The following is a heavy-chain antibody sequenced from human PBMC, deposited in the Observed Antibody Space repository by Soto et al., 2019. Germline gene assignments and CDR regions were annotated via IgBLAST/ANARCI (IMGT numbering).Heavy chain of an antibody. D-gene: IGHD7-27*01. CDR2: IKQDGSEK. CDR1: GFTFSNFW. V-gene: IGHV3-7*05. Sequence: GGSLRLSCAASGFTFSNFWMSLVRQAPGKGLEGVANIKQDGSEKYNVDSVKGRFTLSRDKAKNSLYLQMKRLRAGDKAVYYCARGRYNWGNAFDIWGQGTMVTVSS. J-gene: IGHJ3*02. CDR3: ARGRYNWGNAFDI.